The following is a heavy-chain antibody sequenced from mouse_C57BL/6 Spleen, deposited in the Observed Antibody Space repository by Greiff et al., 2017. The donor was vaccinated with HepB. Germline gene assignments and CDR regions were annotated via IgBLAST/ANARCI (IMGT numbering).Heavy chain of an antibody. Sequence: QVQLQQSGAELARPGASVKLSCKASGYTFTSYGISWVKQRTGQGLEWIGEIYPRSGNTYYNEKFKGKATLTADKSSSTAYMELRSLTSEDSAVYFCARSRDYYGSSYIFDYWGQGTTLTVSS. V-gene: IGHV1-81*01. CDR1: GYTFTSYG. D-gene: IGHD1-1*01. CDR2: IYPRSGNT. J-gene: IGHJ2*01. CDR3: ARSRDYYGSSYIFDY.